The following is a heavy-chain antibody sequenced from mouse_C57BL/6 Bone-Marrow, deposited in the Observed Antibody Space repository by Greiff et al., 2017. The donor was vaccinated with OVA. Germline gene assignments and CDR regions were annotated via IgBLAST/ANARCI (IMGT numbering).Heavy chain of an antibody. CDR1: GYTFTDYY. J-gene: IGHJ1*03. Sequence: EVQLQQSGPVLVKPGASVKMSCKASGYTFTDYYMNWVKQSHGKSLEWIGVINPYNGGASYNQKFKGKATLTVDKSSSTAYMELNSLTSEDSAVYYCAPRGKWYFDVWGTGTTVTVSS. CDR3: APRGKWYFDV. CDR2: INPYNGGA. V-gene: IGHV1-19*01.